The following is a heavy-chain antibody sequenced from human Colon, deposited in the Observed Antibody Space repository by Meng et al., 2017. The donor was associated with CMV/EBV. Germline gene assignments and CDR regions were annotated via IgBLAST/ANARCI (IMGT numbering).Heavy chain of an antibody. CDR3: ARNRLECGGDCYFADS. V-gene: IGHV3-53*01. J-gene: IGHJ5*02. Sequence: GGSLRLSCAASGFSVSRNYVSWVRQGPGKGLEWLSVIYDTGTTYYADSVKGRLTVSRDESKNTVFLQMNNLRAEDTAVYYCARNRLECGGDCYFADSWGQGTLVTVSS. CDR1: GFSVSRNY. CDR2: IYDTGTT. D-gene: IGHD2-21*02.